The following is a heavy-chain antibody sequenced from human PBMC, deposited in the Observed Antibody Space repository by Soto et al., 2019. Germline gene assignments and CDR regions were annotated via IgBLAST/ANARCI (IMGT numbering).Heavy chain of an antibody. J-gene: IGHJ4*02. D-gene: IGHD3-22*01. CDR1: GFTFSSYA. CDR3: ANPEYYYDSSGYRIY. CDR2: ISGSGGST. Sequence: GGSLRLSCAASGFTFSSYAMSWVRQAPGKGLEWVSAISGSGGSTYYADSVKGRFTISRDNSKNTLYLQMNSLRAEDTAVYYCANPEYYYDSSGYRIYWGQGTLVTVSS. V-gene: IGHV3-23*01.